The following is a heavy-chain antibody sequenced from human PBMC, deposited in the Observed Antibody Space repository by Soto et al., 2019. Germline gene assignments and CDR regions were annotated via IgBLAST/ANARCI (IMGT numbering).Heavy chain of an antibody. CDR3: AREKSSQWLASFDY. Sequence: PGGSLRLSCAASGFTFSSYAMSWVRQAPGKGLEWVSVISGSGGSTYYADSVKGRFTISRDNSKNTLYLQMNSLRPEDTAVYYCAREKSSQWLASFDYWGQGTLVTVSS. J-gene: IGHJ4*02. CDR2: ISGSGGST. V-gene: IGHV3-23*01. D-gene: IGHD6-19*01. CDR1: GFTFSSYA.